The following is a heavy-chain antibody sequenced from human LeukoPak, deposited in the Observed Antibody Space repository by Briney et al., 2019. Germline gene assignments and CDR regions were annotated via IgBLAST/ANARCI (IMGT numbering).Heavy chain of an antibody. CDR2: ISSSGGIT. V-gene: IGHV3-23*01. Sequence: GGSLRLSCGASGFSFRSYAMSWVRQAPGRGLECVSSISSSGGITYYADSVRGRFTISRDNSKNTLHLQMNSLRPEDTAVYYCAKGGLGIVAVHWGQGTLVTVPS. CDR1: GFSFRSYA. D-gene: IGHD7-27*01. J-gene: IGHJ4*02. CDR3: AKGGLGIVAVH.